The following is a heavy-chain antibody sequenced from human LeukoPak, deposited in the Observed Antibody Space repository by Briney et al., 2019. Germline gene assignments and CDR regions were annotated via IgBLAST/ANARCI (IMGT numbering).Heavy chain of an antibody. Sequence: GGSLRLSCAVSGFTFTNYWMSWARQSPGKGLEWVANIYLDGSRAYYVDSVKGRFTSSRDNAKNSLYLQMNSLRAEDTAVYYCARSFDNYYYYHMDVWGKGTTVTVSS. V-gene: IGHV3-7*01. J-gene: IGHJ6*04. D-gene: IGHD3-16*01. CDR1: GFTFTNYW. CDR3: ARSFDNYYYYHMDV. CDR2: IYLDGSRA.